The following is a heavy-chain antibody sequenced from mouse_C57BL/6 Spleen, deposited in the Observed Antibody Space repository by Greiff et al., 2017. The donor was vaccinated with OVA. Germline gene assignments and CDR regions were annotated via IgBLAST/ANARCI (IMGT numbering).Heavy chain of an antibody. D-gene: IGHD2-2*01. V-gene: IGHV1-64*01. CDR1: GYTFTSYW. Sequence: QVQLQQPGAELVKPGASVKLSCKASGYTFTSYWMHWVKQRPGQGLEWIGMIHPNSGSTNYNEKFKSKATLTVDKSSSTAYMQLSSLTSEDSAVYNCARSPGLYYFDYWGQGTTLTVSS. J-gene: IGHJ2*01. CDR3: ARSPGLYYFDY. CDR2: IHPNSGST.